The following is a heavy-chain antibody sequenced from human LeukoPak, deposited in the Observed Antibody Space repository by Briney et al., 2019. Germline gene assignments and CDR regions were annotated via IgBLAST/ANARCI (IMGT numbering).Heavy chain of an antibody. CDR2: INSDGSST. D-gene: IGHD5-12*01. CDR1: GFTFSSYW. J-gene: IGHJ4*02. Sequence: GGSLRLSCAASGFTFSSYWMHWVRQAPGKGLVWVSRINSDGSSTSYADSVKGRFTISRDNAKNTLYLQMNSLRAEDTAVYYCARAPYIVATDYWGQRTLVTVSS. CDR3: ARAPYIVATDY. V-gene: IGHV3-74*01.